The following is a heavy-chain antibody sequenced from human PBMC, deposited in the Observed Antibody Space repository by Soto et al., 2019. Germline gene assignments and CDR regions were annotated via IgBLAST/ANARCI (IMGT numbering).Heavy chain of an antibody. D-gene: IGHD2-21*02. CDR1: GDTFTDYY. Sequence: QVQLVQSGAEVKKPGASVKVSCKASGDTFTDYYIPWVRQAPGQGLEWMGTVNPSGGHTTYAQHFLGRMTMTRDTSTSTLYMELTSLTSEDTAVYYCARGGQVVVVTAALDYWGQGTLVTVSS. CDR2: VNPSGGHT. J-gene: IGHJ4*02. V-gene: IGHV1-46*01. CDR3: ARGGQVVVVTAALDY.